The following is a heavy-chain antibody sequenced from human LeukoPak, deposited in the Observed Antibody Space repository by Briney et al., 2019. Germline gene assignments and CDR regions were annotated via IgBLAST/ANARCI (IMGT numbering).Heavy chain of an antibody. CDR1: GVSINDYF. J-gene: IGHJ6*02. Sequence: NSSETLSLTCAVSGVSINDYFWSWIRQPPGKGLDWIGYISYSGSTNYNPALKSRATISVDTSKNQFSLKLSSVTAADTAVYCCARVRSSGYEYYYGMDVWGQGTTVTVSS. CDR3: ARVRSSGYEYYYGMDV. D-gene: IGHD6-19*01. CDR2: ISYSGST. V-gene: IGHV4-59*01.